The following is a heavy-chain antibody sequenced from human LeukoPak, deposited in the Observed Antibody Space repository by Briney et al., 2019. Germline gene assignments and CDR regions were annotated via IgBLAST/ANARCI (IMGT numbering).Heavy chain of an antibody. D-gene: IGHD2-21*01. Sequence: GGSLRLSCAASGFTFSSSAMTWVRQAPGKGLEWVSGISGSGGSTYYANSVKGRFTISRDNSKNTLFLQMNSLRAEDTAVYYCAKNRGGGPPFGYWGQGTLITVSS. J-gene: IGHJ4*02. CDR1: GFTFSSSA. V-gene: IGHV3-23*01. CDR3: AKNRGGGPPFGY. CDR2: ISGSGGST.